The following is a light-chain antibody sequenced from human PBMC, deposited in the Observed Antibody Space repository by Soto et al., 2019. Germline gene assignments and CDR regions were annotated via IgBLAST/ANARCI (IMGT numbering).Light chain of an antibody. CDR1: QSVSSN. CDR3: QQYNNWPPLT. CDR2: GAS. Sequence: EIVMTQSPATLSVSPGERATLSCRASQSVSSNLAWYRQKPGQAPRLLIYGASTRATGIPARISGSGSGTEFTLTISSLQSEDFALYYCQQYNNWPPLTFGGGTKVEIK. V-gene: IGKV3-15*01. J-gene: IGKJ4*01.